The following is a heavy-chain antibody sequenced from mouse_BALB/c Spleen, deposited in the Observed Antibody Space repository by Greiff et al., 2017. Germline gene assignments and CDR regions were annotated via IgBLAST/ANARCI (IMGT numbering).Heavy chain of an antibody. J-gene: IGHJ1*01. D-gene: IGHD2-4*01. Sequence: VKVEESGGCLVQPGGSMKLSCVASGFTFSSYWMSWVRQSPEKGLEWVAEIRLKSDNYATHYAESVKGKFTISRDDSKSRLYLQMNSLRAEDTGIYYCTGIRDFDVWGAGTTVTVSS. V-gene: IGHV6-6*02. CDR1: GFTFSSYW. CDR2: IRLKSDNYAT. CDR3: TGIRDFDV.